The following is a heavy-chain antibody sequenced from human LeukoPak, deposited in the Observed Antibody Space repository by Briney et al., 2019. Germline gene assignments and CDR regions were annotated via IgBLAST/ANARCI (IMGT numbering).Heavy chain of an antibody. J-gene: IGHJ6*03. CDR3: ARLLNTATRRGYYYYYMDV. Sequence: SETLSLTCAVYGGSFSGYYWSWIRQPPGKGLEWIGEIYHSGSTYYNPSLKSRVTISVDTSKNQFSLKLSSVTAADTAVYYCARLLNTATRRGYYYYYMDVWGKGTTVTVSS. CDR2: IYHSGST. D-gene: IGHD5-18*01. V-gene: IGHV4-34*01. CDR1: GGSFSGYY.